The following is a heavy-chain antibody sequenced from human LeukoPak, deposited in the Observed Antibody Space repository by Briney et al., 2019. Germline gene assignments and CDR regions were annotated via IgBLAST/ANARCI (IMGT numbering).Heavy chain of an antibody. CDR2: LHGSGTP. CDR1: GFTVSSNY. D-gene: IGHD1-26*01. CDR3: AKGGAGAQYYFDF. Sequence: GGSLRLSCAASGFTVSSNYMTWVGQAPGKGLEWVSGLHGSGTPYYADSMRGRFTISRDNSKNTVYVQMNSLRAEDTALYYCAKGGAGAQYYFDFWGQGTLVTVSS. J-gene: IGHJ4*02. V-gene: IGHV3-66*01.